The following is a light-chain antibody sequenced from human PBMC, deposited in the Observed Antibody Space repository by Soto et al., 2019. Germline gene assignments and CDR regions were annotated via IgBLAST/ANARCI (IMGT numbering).Light chain of an antibody. CDR1: SSDVGGYDY. J-gene: IGLJ1*01. CDR3: SSYTSSSTPYV. CDR2: EVS. V-gene: IGLV2-14*01. Sequence: QSVLTQPASVSGSPGQSITISCTGTSSDVGGYDYVSWYQQHPGRAPKLIIYEVSNRPSGISTRFSGSKSDNTASLTISGLQPEDEADYYCSSYTSSSTPYVFGTGTKVTVL.